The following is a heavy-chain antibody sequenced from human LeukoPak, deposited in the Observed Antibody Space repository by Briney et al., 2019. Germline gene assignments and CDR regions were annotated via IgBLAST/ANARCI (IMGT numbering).Heavy chain of an antibody. Sequence: GASVKVSCKGSGYSFTSYWIGWVRQMPGKGLEWMGIIYPGDSDTRYSPSFQGQVTISADKSISTAYLQWSSLKASDTAMYYCARPVVPAAFDAFDIWGQGTMVTVSS. D-gene: IGHD2-2*01. V-gene: IGHV5-51*01. CDR1: GYSFTSYW. CDR2: IYPGDSDT. CDR3: ARPVVPAAFDAFDI. J-gene: IGHJ3*02.